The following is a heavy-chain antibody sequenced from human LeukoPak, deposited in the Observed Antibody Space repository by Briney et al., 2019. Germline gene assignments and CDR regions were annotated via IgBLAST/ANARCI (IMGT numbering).Heavy chain of an antibody. CDR1: GFIVSNTY. V-gene: IGHV3-53*04. CDR3: ARSAARLRYYYAMDV. CDR2: IYSGDSGVST. Sequence: GGSLRLSCAASGFIVSNTYMSWVRQAPGKGLEWVSVIYSGDSGVSTYYADSVKGRFTISRHNSKNTLYLQMSSLRAEDTAVYFCARSAARLRYYYAMDVWGQGTTVTVCS. D-gene: IGHD6-6*01. J-gene: IGHJ6*02.